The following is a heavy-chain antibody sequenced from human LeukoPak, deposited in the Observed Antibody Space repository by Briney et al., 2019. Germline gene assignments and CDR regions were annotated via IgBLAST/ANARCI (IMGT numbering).Heavy chain of an antibody. D-gene: IGHD1-26*01. J-gene: IGHJ4*02. V-gene: IGHV4-34*01. CDR3: ARASTLRIAAAWWELLRAYFDY. CDR1: GGSFSGYY. Sequence: SETLSLTCAVYGGSFSGYYWSWIRQPPGKGLEWIGEINHSGSTNYNPSLKSRVTISVDTSKNQFSLKLSSVTAADTAVCYCARASTLRIAAAWWELLRAYFDYWGQGTLVTVSS. CDR2: INHSGST.